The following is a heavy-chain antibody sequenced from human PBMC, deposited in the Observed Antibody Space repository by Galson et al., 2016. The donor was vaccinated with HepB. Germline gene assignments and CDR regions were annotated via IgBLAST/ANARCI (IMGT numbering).Heavy chain of an antibody. V-gene: IGHV3-23*01. Sequence: SLRLSCAASGFTFSSYWMHWVRQAPGKGLEWVSVITDSGDDTHHADSVKGRFIMSRDNSKNTVYLQMNNLRDEDTAIYFCARGTKRFCSGSNCYPLDHWGQGTLVTVSS. D-gene: IGHD2-15*01. CDR2: ITDSGDDT. CDR3: ARGTKRFCSGSNCYPLDH. J-gene: IGHJ4*02. CDR1: GFTFSSYW.